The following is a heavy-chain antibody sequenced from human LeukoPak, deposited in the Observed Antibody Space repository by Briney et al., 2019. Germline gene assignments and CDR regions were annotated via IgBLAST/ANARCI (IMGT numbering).Heavy chain of an antibody. CDR1: GFTFSKYA. Sequence: GRSLRLSCAASGFTFSKYAMSWVRQAPGKGLELVSVISDSSDLTYYSDSVKGRFTISRDNSKNMLYLQMKSLRAEDTAVYYCAKDRSMANFDYWGQGTLVTVS. J-gene: IGHJ4*02. V-gene: IGHV3-23*01. CDR2: ISDSSDLT. CDR3: AKDRSMANFDY. D-gene: IGHD5-24*01.